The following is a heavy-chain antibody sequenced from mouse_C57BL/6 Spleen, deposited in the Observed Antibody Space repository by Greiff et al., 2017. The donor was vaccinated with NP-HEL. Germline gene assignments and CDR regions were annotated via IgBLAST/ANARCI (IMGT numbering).Heavy chain of an antibody. V-gene: IGHV1-82*01. J-gene: IGHJ3*01. Sequence: QVQLQQSGPELVKPGASVKISCKASGYAFSSSWMNWVKQRPGKGLEWIGRIYPGDGDTNYNGKFKGKATLTADKSSSTAYMQLSSLTSEDSAVYFCARKDYGSSYGGFAYWGQGTLVTVSA. CDR1: GYAFSSSW. CDR3: ARKDYGSSYGGFAY. CDR2: IYPGDGDT. D-gene: IGHD1-1*01.